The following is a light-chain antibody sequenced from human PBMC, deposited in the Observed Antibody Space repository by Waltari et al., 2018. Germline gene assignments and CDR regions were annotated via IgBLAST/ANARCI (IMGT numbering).Light chain of an antibody. CDR2: DDN. CDR1: GLSKQY. J-gene: IGLJ2*01. Sequence: YDLTQPPSVSVSPGQTAAITCSGNGLSKQYTFWYQQKAGQAPVLVMDDDNKRPSGSPGRFSGARAGTVATVTITGAQVDDEADYYCYSKDTDGGSQGKIGGGTKLTVL. V-gene: IGLV3-10*01. CDR3: YSKDTDGGSQGK.